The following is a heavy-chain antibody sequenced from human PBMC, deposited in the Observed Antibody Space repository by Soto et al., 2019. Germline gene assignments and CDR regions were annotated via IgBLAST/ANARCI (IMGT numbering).Heavy chain of an antibody. CDR2: IHHSGST. J-gene: IGHJ2*01. CDR1: GGSISSGGNP. D-gene: IGHD6-6*01. Sequence: QLQLQESGSGLVKPSQTLSLTCAVSGGSISSGGNPWNWIRQAPGKGLEWIGYIHHSGSTYYNPSLKSRVTMSVDRSRNQFSLRLSSVTAADTAVYYCARIKQLVPWYFDLWGRGTLVTVSS. V-gene: IGHV4-30-2*01. CDR3: ARIKQLVPWYFDL.